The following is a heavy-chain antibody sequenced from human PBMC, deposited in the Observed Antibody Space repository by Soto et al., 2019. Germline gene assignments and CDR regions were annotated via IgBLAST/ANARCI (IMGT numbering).Heavy chain of an antibody. CDR1: GFTLSKYA. D-gene: IGHD6-19*01. CDR2: IHGGGGGT. J-gene: IGHJ5*02. CDR3: VRDAVTGNGGWDWFDP. V-gene: IGHV3-23*01. Sequence: EGQLLESGGGSVQPGGSLRLPCAASGFTLSKYAMTWVRQAPGKGLEWVSSIHGGGGGTAYADSVKGRCTISRDDSKNTLYLQMNNLRVEDTAVYYCVRDAVTGNGGWDWFDPWGQGTLVTV.